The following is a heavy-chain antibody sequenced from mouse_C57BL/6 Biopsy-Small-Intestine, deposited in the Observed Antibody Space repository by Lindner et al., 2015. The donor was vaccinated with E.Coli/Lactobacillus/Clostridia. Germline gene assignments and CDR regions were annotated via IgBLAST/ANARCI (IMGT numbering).Heavy chain of an antibody. D-gene: IGHD4-1*01. CDR2: IDPYNGGT. Sequence: VQLQESGPVLVKPGASVKMSCKASGYTFTDYYVNWVKQSHGKSLEWIGIIDPYNGGTTYNQKFKGKATLTVDKSSSTAYMELNSLTSEDSAVYYCASSSWVTYYFDYWGLGTTLTVSS. J-gene: IGHJ2*01. CDR1: GYTFTDYY. CDR3: ASSSWVTYYFDY. V-gene: IGHV1-19*01.